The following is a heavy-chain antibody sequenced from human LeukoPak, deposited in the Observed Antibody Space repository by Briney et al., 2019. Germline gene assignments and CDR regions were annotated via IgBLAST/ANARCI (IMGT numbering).Heavy chain of an antibody. CDR3: ARARGGYSYGWDAFDI. Sequence: GSSVKVSFQASGGTFRRYAISWVGQAPGQGLAWMGGIIPIFGTANYAQKFQGRVTHPADESTSTAYMELSSLRSEDTAVYYCARARGGYSYGWDAFDIWGQGTMVTVSS. V-gene: IGHV1-69*01. J-gene: IGHJ3*02. D-gene: IGHD5-18*01. CDR1: GGTFRRYA. CDR2: IIPIFGTA.